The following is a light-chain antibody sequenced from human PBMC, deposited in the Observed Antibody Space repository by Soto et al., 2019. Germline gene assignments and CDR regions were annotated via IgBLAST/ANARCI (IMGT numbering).Light chain of an antibody. Sequence: DIQMTQSPSTLSASVGDRVTITCRASQSISSWLAWYQQKPGKAPKLLIYDPSSLESGVPSRFSGSGSGTEFTLTISSLQPDDFATYYCQQYNSPWTFGQGTKVEIK. CDR3: QQYNSPWT. J-gene: IGKJ1*01. V-gene: IGKV1-5*01. CDR2: DPS. CDR1: QSISSW.